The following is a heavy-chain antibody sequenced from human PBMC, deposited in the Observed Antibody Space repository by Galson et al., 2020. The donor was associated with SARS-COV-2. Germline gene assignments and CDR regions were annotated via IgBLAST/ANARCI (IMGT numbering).Heavy chain of an antibody. D-gene: IGHD6-13*01. V-gene: IGHV3-33*06. CDR3: AKDPSPRQQLGLQH. CDR1: GFTLSSYG. J-gene: IGHJ1*01. Sequence: GGTLRLSCAASGFTLSSYGMHWVRQAPGKGLEWVAVIWHDGSNKYYADSVKGRFTISRDNSKNTLYLQMNSLRAEDTAVYYCAKDPSPRQQLGLQHWGQGTLVTVSS. CDR2: IWHDGSNK.